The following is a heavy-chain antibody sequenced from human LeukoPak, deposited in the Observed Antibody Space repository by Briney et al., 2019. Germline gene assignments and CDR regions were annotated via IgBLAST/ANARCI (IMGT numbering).Heavy chain of an antibody. D-gene: IGHD3-3*01. CDR3: AKDDGSDFWRSIDY. V-gene: IGHV3-30*18. CDR2: ISYDGSNK. J-gene: IGHJ4*02. CDR1: GFTFSSYG. Sequence: GGSLRLSCAASGFTFSSYGMHWVRQAPGKGLEWVAVISYDGSNKYYAGSVKGRFTISRDNSKNTLYLQMNSLRAEDTAVYYCAKDDGSDFWRSIDYWGQGTLVTVSS.